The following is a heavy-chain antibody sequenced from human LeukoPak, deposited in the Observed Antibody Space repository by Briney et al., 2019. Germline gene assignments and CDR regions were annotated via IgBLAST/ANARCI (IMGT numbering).Heavy chain of an antibody. Sequence: SGTLSLTCAVSGGSISSSNWWSWVRQPPGKGLEWIGEIYHSGSTNYNPSLKSRVTISVDKSKNQFSLKLGSVTAADSAVYYCARGEGYSSTWYQPHFDYWGQGTLVTVSS. V-gene: IGHV4-4*02. CDR3: ARGEGYSSTWYQPHFDY. D-gene: IGHD6-13*01. CDR2: IYHSGST. J-gene: IGHJ4*02. CDR1: GGSISSSNW.